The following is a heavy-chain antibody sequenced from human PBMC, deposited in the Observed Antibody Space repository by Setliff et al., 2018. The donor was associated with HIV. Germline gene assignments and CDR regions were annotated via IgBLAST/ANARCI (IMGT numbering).Heavy chain of an antibody. CDR1: SGSVSGYY. CDR3: ARDSRMFMEGTDY. D-gene: IGHD3-10*02. J-gene: IGHJ4*02. V-gene: IGHV4-59*08. CDR2: IHSSGST. Sequence: SETLSLTCSVSSGSVSGYYWGWIRQPPGKKLEWIGYIHSSGSTIYSASLKSRVSISVDTSKNQVSLRLSSVTAADTAIYYCARDSRMFMEGTDYWGQGILVTVSS.